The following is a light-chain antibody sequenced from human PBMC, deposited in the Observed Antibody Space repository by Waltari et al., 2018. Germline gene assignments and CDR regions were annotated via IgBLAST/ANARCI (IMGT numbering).Light chain of an antibody. J-gene: IGKJ2*01. CDR3: QQYYNTPYT. CDR1: QSLLYSSNNENY. V-gene: IGKV4-1*01. CDR2: WAS. Sequence: DTVMTQSPDSLALSLRERATINCRSSQSLLYSSNNENYLAWFQQRPGQPPKLLIYWASTRESGVPDRFSGSGSGTDFTLTISSLQAEDVAIYYCQQYYNTPYTFGQGTKVEIK.